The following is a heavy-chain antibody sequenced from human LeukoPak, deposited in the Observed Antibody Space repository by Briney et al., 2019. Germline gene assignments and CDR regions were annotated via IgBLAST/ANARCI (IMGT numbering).Heavy chain of an antibody. CDR3: ARVPRYYYDSSGYCHFDY. D-gene: IGHD3-22*01. J-gene: IGHJ4*02. CDR1: GGSFSGYY. V-gene: IGHV4-34*01. CDR2: INYSGST. Sequence: SETLSLTCAVYGGSFSGYYWSWLRQPPGKGLEWIAEINYSGSTTYNPSLKSRVTISVDTSKNQFSLKLSSVTAADTAVYYCARVPRYYYDSSGYCHFDYWGQGTLVTVSS.